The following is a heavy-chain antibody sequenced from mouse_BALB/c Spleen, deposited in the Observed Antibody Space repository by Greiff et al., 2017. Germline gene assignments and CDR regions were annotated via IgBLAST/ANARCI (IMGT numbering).Heavy chain of an antibody. Sequence: VQLQQSGAELVRPGASVTLSCKASGFTFTDYEMHWVKQTPVHGLEWIGAIDPETGGTDYNQKFKGKATLTADKSSSTAYMELRSLTSEDSAVYYCTKSSNGDDAWFADWGQGTLVTVSA. V-gene: IGHV1-15*01. D-gene: IGHD2-2*01. CDR1: GFTFTDYE. CDR2: IDPETGGT. CDR3: TKSSNGDDAWFAD. J-gene: IGHJ3*01.